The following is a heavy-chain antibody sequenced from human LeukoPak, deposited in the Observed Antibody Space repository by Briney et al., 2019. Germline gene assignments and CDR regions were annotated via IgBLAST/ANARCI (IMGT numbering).Heavy chain of an antibody. V-gene: IGHV1-46*01. Sequence: GASVKVSCKAAGDTFTSHYIHWVRQAPGQGRDGMGISNPRGGSTSHARNFQGRVTITTDTSPDTVYMWLNSLRPQDTAVFYCARSPAYCSGSTCYGHNWFDPWGQGTLVTVSS. CDR1: GDTFTSHY. D-gene: IGHD2-15*01. J-gene: IGHJ5*02. CDR2: SNPRGGST. CDR3: ARSPAYCSGSTCYGHNWFDP.